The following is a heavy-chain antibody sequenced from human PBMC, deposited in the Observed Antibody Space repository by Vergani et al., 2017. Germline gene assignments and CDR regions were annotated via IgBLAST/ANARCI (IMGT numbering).Heavy chain of an antibody. D-gene: IGHD3-3*01. CDR2: IWYDGSNK. V-gene: IGHV3-33*01. CDR3: VGGGRGDHGDFWSRLGP. Sequence: QVQLVESGGGVVQPGRSLRLSCAASGFTFSSYGMHWVRQAPGKGLEWVAVIWYDGSNKYYADSVKGRFTISRDNSKNTLYLQMNSLRAEDTAVYYCVGGGRGDHGDFWSRLGPWGQGTRVIVSS. CDR1: GFTFSSYG. J-gene: IGHJ5*02.